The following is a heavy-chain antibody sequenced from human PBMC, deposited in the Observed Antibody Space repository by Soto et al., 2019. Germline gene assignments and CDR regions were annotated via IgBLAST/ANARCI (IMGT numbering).Heavy chain of an antibody. Sequence: PSETLSLTCTVSVGSISSYYWSWIRQPPGKGLEWIGYIYYSGSTNYNPSLKSRVTISVDTSKNQFSLKLSSVTAADTAVYYCARRYGYSFDYWGQGTLVTVPQ. CDR1: VGSISSYY. D-gene: IGHD1-1*01. CDR3: ARRYGYSFDY. CDR2: IYYSGST. V-gene: IGHV4-59*08. J-gene: IGHJ4*02.